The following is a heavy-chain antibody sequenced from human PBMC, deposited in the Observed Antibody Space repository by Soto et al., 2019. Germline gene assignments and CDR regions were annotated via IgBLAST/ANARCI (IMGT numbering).Heavy chain of an antibody. Sequence: QVQLVESGGGLVQPGGSLRRSCAASGFTFSDYYMSWIRQAPGKGLEWVSYISSSSSYTNYADSVKGRFNISRDNAKNSLYLQMNSLRAEDTAVYYCARDLVGATVDYWGQGTLVTVSS. CDR3: ARDLVGATVDY. CDR1: GFTFSDYY. J-gene: IGHJ4*02. D-gene: IGHD1-26*01. V-gene: IGHV3-11*06. CDR2: ISSSSSYT.